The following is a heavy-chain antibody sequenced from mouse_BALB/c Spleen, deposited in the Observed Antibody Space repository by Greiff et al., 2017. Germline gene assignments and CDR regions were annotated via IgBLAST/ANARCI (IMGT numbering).Heavy chain of an antibody. J-gene: IGHJ4*01. CDR2: ISSGSSTI. Sequence: EVKLMESGGGLVQPGGSRKLSCAASGFTFSSFGMHWVRQAPEKGLEWVAYISSGSSTIYYADTVKGRFTISRDNPKNTLFLQMTSLRSEDTAMYYCAREGSPYYYAMDYWGQGTSVTVSS. CDR1: GFTFSSFG. V-gene: IGHV5-17*02. CDR3: AREGSPYYYAMDY.